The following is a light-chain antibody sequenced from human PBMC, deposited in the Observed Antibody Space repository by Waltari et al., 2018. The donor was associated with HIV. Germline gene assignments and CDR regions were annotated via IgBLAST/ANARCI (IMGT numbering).Light chain of an antibody. CDR1: SSDVGGSNY. V-gene: IGLV2-11*01. Sequence: QSALTQPRSVSGSPGQSVTISCTATSSDVGGSNYVSWYQQHPGKAPKLMIYDVGKRPSGVPDRVSGSKSGNTASLTISGLQAEDEADYYCCSHALSNTWVFGGGTKLTVL. CDR3: CSHALSNTWV. J-gene: IGLJ3*02. CDR2: DVG.